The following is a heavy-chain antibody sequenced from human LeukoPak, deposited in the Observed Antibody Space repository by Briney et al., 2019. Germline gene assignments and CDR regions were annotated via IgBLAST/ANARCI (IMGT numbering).Heavy chain of an antibody. J-gene: IGHJ6*02. CDR3: AGGRPYYYYYGMDV. Sequence: SETLSLTCTVSGGSISNYYWSWIRQPPGKGLEWIGYIYYSGSTNYNPSLKSRVTISVDTSNNQFSLKLSSVTAADTAVYYCAGGRPYYYYYGMDVWGQGTTVTVCS. CDR1: GGSISNYY. D-gene: IGHD6-6*01. CDR2: IYYSGST. V-gene: IGHV4-59*01.